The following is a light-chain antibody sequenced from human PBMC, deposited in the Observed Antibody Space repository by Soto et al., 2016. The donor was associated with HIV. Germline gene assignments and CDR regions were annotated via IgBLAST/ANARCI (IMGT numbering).Light chain of an antibody. CDR1: NVGSKS. V-gene: IGLV3-21*02. CDR2: DDS. CDR3: QVWDASTDLVV. Sequence: SYELTQPPSVSVAPRQTARITCGGNNVGSKSVQWYQQKPGQAPVLVVYDDSDRPSGIPERFSGSNSGNTATLSISRVEAGDEADYYCQVWDASTDLVVFGGGTKLTV. J-gene: IGLJ2*01.